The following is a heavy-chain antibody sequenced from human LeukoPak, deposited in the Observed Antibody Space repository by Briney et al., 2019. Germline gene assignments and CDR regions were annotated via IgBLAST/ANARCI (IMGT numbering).Heavy chain of an antibody. CDR2: IKQDGSEK. Sequence: GGSLRLSCAASGFTFRSYWMSWVRQAPGKRLEWVANIKQDGSEKYYVDSVKGRFTISRDNAKNSLYLQMNSLRAEDTAVYYCARRVVVPAASGYYYYYYMDVWGKGTTVTVSS. CDR3: ARRVVVPAASGYYYYYYMDV. CDR1: GFTFRSYW. D-gene: IGHD2-2*01. J-gene: IGHJ6*03. V-gene: IGHV3-7*01.